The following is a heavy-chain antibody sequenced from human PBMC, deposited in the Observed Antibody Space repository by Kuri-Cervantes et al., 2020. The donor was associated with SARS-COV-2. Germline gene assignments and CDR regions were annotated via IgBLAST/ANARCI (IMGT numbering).Heavy chain of an antibody. CDR2: ISYDGSNK. D-gene: IGHD3-3*01. V-gene: IGHV3-30*04. CDR3: ARHLLKRITIFGVVIGGLGFDP. J-gene: IGHJ5*02. Sequence: GESLKISCAASGFTFSSYAMHWVRQAPGKGLEWVAVISYDGSNKYYADSVKGRFTISRDNSKNTLYLQMNSLRAEDTAVYYCARHLLKRITIFGVVIGGLGFDPWGQGTLVTVSS. CDR1: GFTFSSYA.